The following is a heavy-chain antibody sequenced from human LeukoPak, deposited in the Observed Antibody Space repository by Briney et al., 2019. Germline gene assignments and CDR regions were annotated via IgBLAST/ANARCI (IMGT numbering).Heavy chain of an antibody. V-gene: IGHV3-11*04. J-gene: IGHJ1*01. CDR3: AKDLMRDRWFGES. Sequence: GGSLRLSCAASEFTFSDYYMSWIRQAPGKGLAWVSYISSTASTKYYADSVKGRFTISRDDAKNSLYLQMNSLRAEDTAVYYCAKDLMRDRWFGESWGQGTLVTVSS. CDR1: EFTFSDYY. D-gene: IGHD3-10*01. CDR2: ISSTASTK.